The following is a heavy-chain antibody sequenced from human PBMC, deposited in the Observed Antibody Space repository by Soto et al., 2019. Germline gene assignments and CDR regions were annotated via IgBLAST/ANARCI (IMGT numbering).Heavy chain of an antibody. CDR1: GFTFSSYA. J-gene: IGHJ4*02. D-gene: IGHD6-13*01. CDR2: VSGSGSST. CDR3: ARTIAAAGTDY. V-gene: IGHV3-23*01. Sequence: EVQLLESGGGLVQSGGSLRLFCAASGFTFSSYAMSWVRQAPGKGLEWVSGVSGSGSSTYYADSVKGRFTISRDNSKNTLYLQMNSLRVEDTARYYCARTIAAAGTDYWGQGTLVTVSS.